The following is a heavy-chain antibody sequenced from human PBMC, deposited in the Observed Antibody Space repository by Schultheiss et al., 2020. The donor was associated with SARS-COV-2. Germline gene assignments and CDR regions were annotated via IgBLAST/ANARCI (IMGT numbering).Heavy chain of an antibody. Sequence: ASVKVSCKASGYTFTGYYMHWVRQAPGQGLEWMGWMNPNSGNTGYAQKFQGRVTMTRNTSISTAYMELRSLRSDDTAVYYCARVRMTTVTDDAFDIWGQGTMVTVSS. J-gene: IGHJ3*02. CDR2: MNPNSGNT. CDR3: ARVRMTTVTDDAFDI. D-gene: IGHD4-17*01. CDR1: GYTFTGYY. V-gene: IGHV1-8*02.